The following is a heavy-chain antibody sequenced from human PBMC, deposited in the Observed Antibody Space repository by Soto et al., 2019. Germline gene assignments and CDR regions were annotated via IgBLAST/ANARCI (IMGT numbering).Heavy chain of an antibody. Sequence: EVQLVESGGGLVQPGESLRLSCAASGFTFDYYWMHWVRQAPGKGLVWVSSVHSDGTTTTYADSVKGRFTISRDNARNTVYLTMSGLRTGETVIYHCGGGDRGGLDPWGHGTLLTVSS. J-gene: IGHJ3*01. CDR2: VHSDGTTT. CDR1: GFTFDYYW. CDR3: GGGDRGGLDP. D-gene: IGHD4-17*01. V-gene: IGHV3-74*01.